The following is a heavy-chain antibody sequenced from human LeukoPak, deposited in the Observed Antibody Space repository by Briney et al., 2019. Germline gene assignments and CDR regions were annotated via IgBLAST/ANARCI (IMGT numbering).Heavy chain of an antibody. Sequence: PGGSLRLSCAASGFTFSSYDMHWVRQATGKGLEWVSAIGTAGDTYYPGSVKGRFTISRDNSKNTLYLQMNSLRAEDTAVYYCARDERAVAAPDYWGQGTLVTVSS. CDR3: ARDERAVAAPDY. J-gene: IGHJ4*02. CDR1: GFTFSSYD. V-gene: IGHV3-13*01. CDR2: IGTAGDT. D-gene: IGHD6-19*01.